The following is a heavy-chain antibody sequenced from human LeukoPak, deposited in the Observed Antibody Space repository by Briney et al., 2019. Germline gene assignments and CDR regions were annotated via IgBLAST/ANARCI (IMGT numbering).Heavy chain of an antibody. V-gene: IGHV4-4*07. CDR1: GGSINSYY. J-gene: IGHJ4*02. Sequence: SETLSLTCTVSGGSINSYYWTWIRQSAGKGLEWIGRMYSSGSTDYNPSLKSRVSMSVDTSKNQFSVKLTSVTAADTAVYYCARGGKATVVTMWGQGILVTVSS. CDR2: MYSSGST. CDR3: ARGGKATVVTM. D-gene: IGHD4-23*01.